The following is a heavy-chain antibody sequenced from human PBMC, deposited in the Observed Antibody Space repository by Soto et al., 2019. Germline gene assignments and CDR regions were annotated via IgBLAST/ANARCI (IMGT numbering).Heavy chain of an antibody. CDR2: ISYDGSNK. D-gene: IGHD3-3*01. J-gene: IGHJ4*02. CDR1: GFTFSTYA. Sequence: QVQLVESGGGVVQPGRSLRLSCAASGFTFSTYAMHWVRQAPGKGLEWVAVISYDGSNKYYADSVKGRFTISRDNSKNTLYLQMNSLRAEDTAVYYCARDKRDLRFLEWSYYFGYWGQGTLFTVSS. CDR3: ARDKRDLRFLEWSYYFGY. V-gene: IGHV3-30-3*01.